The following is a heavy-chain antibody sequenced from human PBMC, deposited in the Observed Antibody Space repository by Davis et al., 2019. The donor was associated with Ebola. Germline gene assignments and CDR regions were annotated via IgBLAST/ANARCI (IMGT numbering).Heavy chain of an antibody. CDR3: ARDSEDYYGSGSYCPHS. D-gene: IGHD3-10*01. V-gene: IGHV1-3*01. CDR2: INAGNGNT. CDR1: GYTFTSYA. J-gene: IGHJ4*02. Sequence: AASVKVSCKASGYTFTSYAMHWVRQAPGQRLEWMGWINAGNGNTKYSQKFQGRVTITRDTSASTAYMELSSLRSEDTAVYYCARDSEDYYGSGSYCPHSWGQGTLVTVSS.